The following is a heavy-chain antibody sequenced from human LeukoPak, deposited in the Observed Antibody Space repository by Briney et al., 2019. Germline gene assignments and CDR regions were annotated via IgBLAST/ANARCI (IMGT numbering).Heavy chain of an antibody. V-gene: IGHV3-64D*06. Sequence: PGGSLRLSCSASGFNFRNYAMHWVRQAPGKGLEYVSAMSVVTDRTFYADSVMGRFTIPRDNSANTLYLQMSSLRPEDTAVYYCAKPARGSGIQDGFDSWGQGTLVTVSS. CDR2: MSVVTDRT. CDR1: GFNFRNYA. CDR3: AKPARGSGIQDGFDS. J-gene: IGHJ4*02. D-gene: IGHD3-10*01.